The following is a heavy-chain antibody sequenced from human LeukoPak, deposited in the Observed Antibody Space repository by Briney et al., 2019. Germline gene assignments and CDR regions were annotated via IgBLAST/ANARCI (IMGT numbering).Heavy chain of an antibody. Sequence: GGSLRLSCAASGFTFDDYGMSWVRQAPGKGLEWVSGINWNGGSTGYADSVKGRFTISRDNAKNSLYLQMNSLRAEDTALYYCARSYYYGSGSYPTDYWGQGTLVTVSS. J-gene: IGHJ4*02. CDR3: ARSYYYGSGSYPTDY. D-gene: IGHD3-10*01. CDR2: INWNGGST. V-gene: IGHV3-20*04. CDR1: GFTFDDYG.